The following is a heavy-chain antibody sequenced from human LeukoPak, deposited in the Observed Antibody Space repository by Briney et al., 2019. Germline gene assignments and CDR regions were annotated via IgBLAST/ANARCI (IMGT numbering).Heavy chain of an antibody. D-gene: IGHD6-6*01. CDR3: AREVASRPFAY. CDR1: GFTFSSYE. J-gene: IGHJ4*02. V-gene: IGHV3-48*03. CDR2: ISSSGSTI. Sequence: GGSLRLSCAASGFTFSSYEMNWARQAPGKGLEWVSYISSSGSTIYYADSVKGRFTISRDNAKNSLYLQMNSLRAEDTAVYYCAREVASRPFAYWGQGTLVTVSS.